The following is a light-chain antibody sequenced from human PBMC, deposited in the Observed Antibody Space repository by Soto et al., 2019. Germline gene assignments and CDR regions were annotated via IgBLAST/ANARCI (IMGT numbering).Light chain of an antibody. V-gene: IGKV3-15*01. CDR1: QSVSSN. CDR2: CAS. Sequence: EIVMTQSPSTLSVSPGERATLSCRASQSVSSNLAWYQQKPGQAPRLLIYCASTRATGIPARFSGSGSGTEFTLTISSLQSEDFAVYYCQQYNNWPSWTFGQGTKVDI. CDR3: QQYNNWPSWT. J-gene: IGKJ1*01.